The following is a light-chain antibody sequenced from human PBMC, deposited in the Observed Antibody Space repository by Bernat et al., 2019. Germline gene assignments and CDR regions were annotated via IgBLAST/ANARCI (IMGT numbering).Light chain of an antibody. CDR2: DAS. CDR3: KHYHDWPQT. V-gene: IGKV3-15*01. J-gene: IGKJ4*01. CDR1: QAISNH. Sequence: EIVMTQSPATLSVSPGERATLPCRASQAISNHLAWYQKSPGQPPRLIIYDASTRAAGIPARFSGSGSGTEFTLTINSLQSEDSEMYYCKHYHDWPQTFGGGASVEIK.